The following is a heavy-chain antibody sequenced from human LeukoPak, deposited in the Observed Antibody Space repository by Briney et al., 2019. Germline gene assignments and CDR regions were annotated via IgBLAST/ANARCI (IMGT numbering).Heavy chain of an antibody. J-gene: IGHJ4*02. D-gene: IGHD3-10*01. CDR2: MNPNSGNT. CDR1: GYTFTSYD. CDR3: ARGYYGSGSYYTGDDY. V-gene: IGHV1-8*01. Sequence: ASVKVSCKASGYTFTSYDINWVRQATGQGLEWMGWMNPNSGNTGYAQKFQGRVTITADKSTSTAYMELSSLRSEDTAVYYCARGYYGSGSYYTGDDYWGQGTLVTVSS.